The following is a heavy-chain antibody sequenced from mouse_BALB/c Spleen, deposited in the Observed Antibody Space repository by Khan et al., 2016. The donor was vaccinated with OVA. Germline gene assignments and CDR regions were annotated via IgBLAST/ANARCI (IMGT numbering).Heavy chain of an antibody. D-gene: IGHD2-1*01. V-gene: IGHV1-7*01. J-gene: IGHJ3*01. CDR3: ARRGLDGIFVY. Sequence: QVQLQQSGAELAKPGASVRMSCKASGYTFTTYWMHWVKQRPGQGLEWIGYINPSTGYTEYNQNFKDKATLTADKSSSTAYMQLSRLTSEDSAVYCGARRGLDGIFVYWGQGTLVTVSA. CDR1: GYTFTTYW. CDR2: INPSTGYT.